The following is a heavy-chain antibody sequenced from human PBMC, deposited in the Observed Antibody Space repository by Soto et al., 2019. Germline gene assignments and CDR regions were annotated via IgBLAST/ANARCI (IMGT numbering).Heavy chain of an antibody. Sequence: GGSLRLSCAASGFTFSSYAMHWVRQAPGKGLEWVAVISYDGSNKYYADSVKGRFTISRDNAKNSLYLQMNSLRDEDTAVYYCARGRVNYDFWSGYYTVPDHDYWGQGTLVTVSS. D-gene: IGHD3-3*01. CDR1: GFTFSSYA. J-gene: IGHJ4*02. CDR3: ARGRVNYDFWSGYYTVPDHDY. V-gene: IGHV3-30-3*01. CDR2: ISYDGSNK.